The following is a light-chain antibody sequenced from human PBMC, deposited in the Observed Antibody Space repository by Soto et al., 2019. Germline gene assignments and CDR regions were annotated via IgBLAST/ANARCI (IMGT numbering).Light chain of an antibody. J-gene: IGKJ1*01. V-gene: IGKV3-20*01. CDR2: TVS. Sequence: EIVLTQSPGTLSLSPGETATLSCRASQTISSNFLAWYQQKPGQAPRVLIYTVSTRATGIPDRFSGSGSGTDFTLTISRLEPDDFAVYYCQQCGSSPWTFGQGTKVEIK. CDR3: QQCGSSPWT. CDR1: QTISSNF.